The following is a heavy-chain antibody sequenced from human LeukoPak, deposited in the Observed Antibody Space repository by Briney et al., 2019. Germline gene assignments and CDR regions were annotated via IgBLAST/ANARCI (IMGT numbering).Heavy chain of an antibody. V-gene: IGHV1-18*01. CDR2: VSAYSGNT. CDR1: GYTFNYYG. CDR3: ARWNYYGSGRDYYYGMDV. Sequence: GASVKVSCKASGYTFNYYGITWVRQAPGQGLEWMGWVSAYSGNTNYAQKFQGRVTMTADTFTTTAYMELSSLRYDDAAVYYCARWNYYGSGRDYYYGMDVWGQGTTVTVSS. D-gene: IGHD3-10*01. J-gene: IGHJ6*02.